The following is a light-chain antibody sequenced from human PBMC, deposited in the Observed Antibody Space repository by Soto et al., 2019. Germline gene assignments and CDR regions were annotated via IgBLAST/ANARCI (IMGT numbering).Light chain of an antibody. CDR3: QQYDNRPPYT. V-gene: IGKV1-33*01. CDR2: DAS. J-gene: IGKJ2*01. CDR1: QDISNY. Sequence: DIQMTQSPSSLSASVGDRVTITCQASQDISNYLNWYQQKPGKAPKLLIYDASNLETGVPSRFSGSGSGTDFTFTISSLQPEYIATYYCQQYDNRPPYTFGQGTKLEIK.